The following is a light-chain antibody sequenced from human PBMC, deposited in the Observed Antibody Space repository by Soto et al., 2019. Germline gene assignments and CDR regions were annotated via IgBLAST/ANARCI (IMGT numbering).Light chain of an antibody. CDR3: QQLNSFPLT. CDR2: AAS. V-gene: IGKV1-9*01. CDR1: QGISSY. J-gene: IGKJ4*01. Sequence: IQLTQSPSSLSASVGDRVLTTCRASQGISSYLAWYQQKSGKAPKLLIYAASTSQSGVPSRFSGSVSGTDFTLTISSLQPEDFATYYCQQLNSFPLTFGGGTKVEIK.